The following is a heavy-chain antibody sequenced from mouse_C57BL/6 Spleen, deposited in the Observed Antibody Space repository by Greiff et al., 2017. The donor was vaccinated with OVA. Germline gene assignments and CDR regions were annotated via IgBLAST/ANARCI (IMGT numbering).Heavy chain of an antibody. J-gene: IGHJ4*01. D-gene: IGHD2-2*01. V-gene: IGHV1-18*01. CDR2: INPNNGGT. Sequence: VQLQQSGPELVKPGASVKIPCKASGYTFTDYNMDWVKQSHGKSLEWIGDINPNNGGTIYNQKFKGKATLTVDKSSSTAYMELRSLTSEDTAVYYCARKEDLGGYHRSAMDYWGQGTSVTVSS. CDR3: ARKEDLGGYHRSAMDY. CDR1: GYTFTDYN.